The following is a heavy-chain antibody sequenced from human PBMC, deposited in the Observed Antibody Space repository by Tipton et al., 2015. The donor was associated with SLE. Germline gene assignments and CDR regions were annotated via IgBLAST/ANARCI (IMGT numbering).Heavy chain of an antibody. D-gene: IGHD5-24*01. CDR3: ARDLNGYNRGWYYYMDV. CDR1: DDSIITHY. CDR2: IYYSGST. J-gene: IGHJ6*03. Sequence: TLSLTCSISDDSIITHYWSWIRQPPGKGLEWIGYIYYSGSTNYNPSLKSRVTISVDTSKNQFSLKLSSVTAADTAVYYCARDLNGYNRGWYYYMDVWGKGTTVTVSS. V-gene: IGHV4-59*11.